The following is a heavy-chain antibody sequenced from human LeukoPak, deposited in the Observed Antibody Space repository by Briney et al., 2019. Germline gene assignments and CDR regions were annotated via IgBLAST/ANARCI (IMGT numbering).Heavy chain of an antibody. D-gene: IGHD2-15*01. CDR3: AKAGGRYCSGGSCYSV. Sequence: GGSLRLSCAASGFTFSSYAMSWVRQAPGKGLEWVSAITNSGGSTYYADSVKGRFTISRDNSKSTLYLQMNSLRAEDTAVYYCAKAGGRYCSGGSCYSVWGQGTTVTVSS. CDR2: ITNSGGST. CDR1: GFTFSSYA. J-gene: IGHJ6*02. V-gene: IGHV3-23*01.